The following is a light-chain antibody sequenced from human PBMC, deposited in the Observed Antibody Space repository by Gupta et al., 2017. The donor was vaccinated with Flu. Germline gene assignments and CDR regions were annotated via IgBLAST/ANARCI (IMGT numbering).Light chain of an antibody. CDR1: QSITNE. Sequence: GDRVTITCRASQSITNELNWYQQKPGKSPTLLIYSTSILHSGVPSRFSGSGFGTDFTLAISSLQPEDVATYYCQQSSSTPETFGPGTKVDIK. V-gene: IGKV1-39*01. CDR2: STS. CDR3: QQSSSTPET. J-gene: IGKJ3*01.